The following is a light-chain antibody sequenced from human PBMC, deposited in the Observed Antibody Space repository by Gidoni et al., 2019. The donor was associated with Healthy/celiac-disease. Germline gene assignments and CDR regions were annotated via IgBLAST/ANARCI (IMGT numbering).Light chain of an antibody. CDR3: QQYGSSRVT. CDR2: GAS. CDR1: QSVSSSY. J-gene: IGKJ5*01. V-gene: IGKV3-20*01. Sequence: EIVFTQSPGTLSLSPGERATLSCRASQSVSSSYLAWYQQKPGQAPRLLIYGASSRATGIPDRFSGSGSGTDSTLTISRLEPEDFAVYYCQQYGSSRVTFGQGTRLEIK.